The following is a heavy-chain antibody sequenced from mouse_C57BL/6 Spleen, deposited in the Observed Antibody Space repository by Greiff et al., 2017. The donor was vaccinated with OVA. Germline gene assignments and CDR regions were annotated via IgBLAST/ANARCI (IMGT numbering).Heavy chain of an antibody. Sequence: EVQLQQSGPGLVKPSQSLSLTCSVTGYSITSGYYWNWIRQFPGNKLEWMGYISYDGSNNYNPSLKNRISITRDTSKNQFLLKLNSVTTEDTATYYCARVYYDWYFDVWGTGTTVTVSS. CDR3: ARVYYDWYFDV. CDR2: ISYDGSN. D-gene: IGHD2-4*01. V-gene: IGHV3-6*01. CDR1: GYSITSGYY. J-gene: IGHJ1*03.